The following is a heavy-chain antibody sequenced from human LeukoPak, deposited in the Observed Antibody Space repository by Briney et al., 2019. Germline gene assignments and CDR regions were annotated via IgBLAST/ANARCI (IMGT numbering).Heavy chain of an antibody. J-gene: IGHJ5*02. CDR1: GGSISSYY. Sequence: PSETLSLTCTVSGGSISSYYWSWIRQPPGKGLEWIGYIYYSESTNYNPSLKSRVTISVDTSKNQFSLKLSSVTAADTAVYYCARETAGNDGDWFDPWGQGTLVTVSS. V-gene: IGHV4-59*01. CDR3: ARETAGNDGDWFDP. CDR2: IYYSEST. D-gene: IGHD6-19*01.